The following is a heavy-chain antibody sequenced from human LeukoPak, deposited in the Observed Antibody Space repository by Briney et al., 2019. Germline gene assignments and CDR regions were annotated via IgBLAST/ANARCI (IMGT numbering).Heavy chain of an antibody. V-gene: IGHV4-59*01. Sequence: SETLSLTCIVSGGSISSYYWSWIRQPPGKGLEWIGYIYYSGSTNYNPSLKSRVTISVDTSKNQFSLKLISVTSADTAVYYCARSYSSGFFDYWGQGTLVTVSS. CDR1: GGSISSYY. CDR3: ARSYSSGFFDY. D-gene: IGHD6-25*01. CDR2: IYYSGST. J-gene: IGHJ4*02.